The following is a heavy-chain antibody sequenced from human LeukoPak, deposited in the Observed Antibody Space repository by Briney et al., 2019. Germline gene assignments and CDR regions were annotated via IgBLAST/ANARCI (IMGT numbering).Heavy chain of an antibody. D-gene: IGHD3-10*01. CDR1: GFTFSSFA. CDR3: AKGGYGAPEYYFDY. J-gene: IGHJ4*02. Sequence: GGSLRLSCAASGFTFSSFAMSWVRQAPGKGLEWVSAISGSGGSTYYADSVKGRFTISRDNSKNTLYLQMNSLRAEDTAVYYCAKGGYGAPEYYFDYWGQGTLVTVSS. CDR2: ISGSGGST. V-gene: IGHV3-23*01.